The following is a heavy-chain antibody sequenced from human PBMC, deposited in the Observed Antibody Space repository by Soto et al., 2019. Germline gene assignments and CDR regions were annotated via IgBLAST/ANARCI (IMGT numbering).Heavy chain of an antibody. CDR3: ARDPLDGGYYYFDY. Sequence: GGSLRLSCAASGFTFSSYAMHWVRQAPGKGLEWVAVISYDGSNKYYADSVKGRFTISRDNSKNTLYLQMNSLRAEDTAVYYCARDPLDGGYYYFDYWGQGTLVTVSS. CDR1: GFTFSSYA. V-gene: IGHV3-30-3*01. J-gene: IGHJ4*02. CDR2: ISYDGSNK. D-gene: IGHD3-16*01.